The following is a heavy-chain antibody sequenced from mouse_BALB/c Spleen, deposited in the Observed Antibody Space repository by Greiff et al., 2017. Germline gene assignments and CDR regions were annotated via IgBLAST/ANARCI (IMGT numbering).Heavy chain of an antibody. CDR3: ARQLELRYAMDY. Sequence: VQLQQSGAELVRPGVSVKISCKGSGYTFTDYAMHWVKQSHAKSLEWIGVISTYYGDASYNQKFKGKATMTVDKSSSTAYMELARLTSEDSAIYYCARQLELRYAMDYWGQGTSVTVSS. J-gene: IGHJ4*01. D-gene: IGHD3-1*01. CDR2: ISTYYGDA. V-gene: IGHV1S137*01. CDR1: GYTFTDYA.